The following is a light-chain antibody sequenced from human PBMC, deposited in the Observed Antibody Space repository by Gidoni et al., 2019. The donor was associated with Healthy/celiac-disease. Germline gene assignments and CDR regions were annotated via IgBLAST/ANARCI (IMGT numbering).Light chain of an antibody. CDR3: QQYYSTPRT. J-gene: IGKJ1*01. CDR2: WAS. V-gene: IGKV4-1*01. CDR1: QSVLYSSNNKNY. Sequence: DIVMTPSPDSLAVSLGERATINCKSSQSVLYSSNNKNYLAWYQQKPGQPPTLLIYWASTRESGVTDRFSGSGSGTDFTLTISSLQAEDVAVYYCQQYYSTPRTFGQGTKVEIK.